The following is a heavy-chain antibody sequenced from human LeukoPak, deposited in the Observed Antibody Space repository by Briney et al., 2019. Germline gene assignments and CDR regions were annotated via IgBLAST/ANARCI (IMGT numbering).Heavy chain of an antibody. J-gene: IGHJ5*02. Sequence: PSETLSLTCTVSGGSISSGSYYWSWIRQPAGKGLEWIGRIYTSGSTNYNPSLKSRVTISVDTSKNQFSLKLSSVAAADTAVYYCARRGYLVIVAQIDPWGQGTLVTVSS. CDR3: ARRGYLVIVAQIDP. D-gene: IGHD2-2*03. CDR2: IYTSGST. CDR1: GGSISSGSYY. V-gene: IGHV4-61*02.